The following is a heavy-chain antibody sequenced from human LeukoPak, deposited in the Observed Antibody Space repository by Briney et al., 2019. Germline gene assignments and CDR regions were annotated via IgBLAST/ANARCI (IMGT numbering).Heavy chain of an antibody. J-gene: IGHJ2*01. CDR2: INPNDGDT. D-gene: IGHD2-2*01. CDR1: GYTFTDYY. CDR3: ARTYCSSTTCPWYFDL. Sequence: ASVKVSCKASGYTFTDYYMHWVRQAPGQGFEWMGWINPNDGDTNYAQKFQGRVTMTRDTSISTAHMEVSRLRSDDTAVYFCARTYCSSTTCPWYFDLWGRGTLVTVSS. V-gene: IGHV1-2*02.